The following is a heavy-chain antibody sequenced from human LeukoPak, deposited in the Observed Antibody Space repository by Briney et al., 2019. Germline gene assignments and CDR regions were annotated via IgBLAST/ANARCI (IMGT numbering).Heavy chain of an antibody. J-gene: IGHJ6*04. D-gene: IGHD4-17*01. CDR1: GFTFSSYW. CDR3: ARVPDYGPLYYYYGMDV. CDR2: INSDGSST. Sequence: GGSLRLSCAASGFTFSSYWMHWVRQAPGKGLVWVSRINSDGSSTSYADSVKGRFTISRDNAKSTLYLQMNSLRAEDTAVYYCARVPDYGPLYYYYGMDVWGKGTTVTVSS. V-gene: IGHV3-74*01.